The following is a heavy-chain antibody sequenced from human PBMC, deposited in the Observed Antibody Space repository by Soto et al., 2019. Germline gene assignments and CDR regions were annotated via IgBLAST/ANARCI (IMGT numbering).Heavy chain of an antibody. Sequence: AETLSLTCAVYGGSFSGYYLSWIRQTPGKGLEWIGEINHSGNTNYNPSLKSRVTISADTSKNQFSLKLTSVTAADRAVYYCARGGSGTYYSFDYWGQGTRVTVYS. CDR1: GGSFSGYY. CDR3: ARGGSGTYYSFDY. J-gene: IGHJ4*02. CDR2: INHSGNT. D-gene: IGHD1-7*01. V-gene: IGHV4-34*01.